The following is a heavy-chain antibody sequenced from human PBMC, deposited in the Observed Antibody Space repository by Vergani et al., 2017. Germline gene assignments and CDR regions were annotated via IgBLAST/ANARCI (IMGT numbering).Heavy chain of an antibody. J-gene: IGHJ4*02. CDR3: ARPHGDILPPDPRRLDY. Sequence: QVLLVQSGAEVKKPGASVRVSCKTSGYTFTNYYIHWVRQAHGQGLEWMGIINPSGGSTTYAPQFQGRLTMTRDTSKSTVYMDLSNLRSEDTAVYYCARPHGDILPPDPRRLDYWGQGTLVTVSS. CDR1: GYTFTNYY. CDR2: INPSGGST. V-gene: IGHV1-46*03.